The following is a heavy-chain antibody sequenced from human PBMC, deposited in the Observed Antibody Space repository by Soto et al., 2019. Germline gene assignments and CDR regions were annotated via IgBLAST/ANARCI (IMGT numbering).Heavy chain of an antibody. D-gene: IGHD6-19*01. V-gene: IGHV1-18*01. CDR2: ISAYNGNT. J-gene: IGHJ4*02. CDR1: GYTFTSYG. CDR3: ARAHDSSGWYYFDY. Sequence: ASVKVSCKASGYTFTSYGISWVRQAPGQGLEWMGWISAYNGNTNYAQKLQGRVTITADESTSTAYMELSSLRSEDTAVYYCARAHDSSGWYYFDYWGQGTLVTVSS.